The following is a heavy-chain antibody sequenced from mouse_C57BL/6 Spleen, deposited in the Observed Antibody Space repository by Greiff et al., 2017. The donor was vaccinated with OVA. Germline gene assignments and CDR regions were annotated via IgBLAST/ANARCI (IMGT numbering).Heavy chain of an antibody. V-gene: IGHV14-3*01. J-gene: IGHJ2*01. CDR1: GFNIKNPY. Sequence: VQLQQSVAELVRPGASVKLSCTASGFNIKNPYMHWVKQRPEQGLEWIGRIDPANGNTKYAPKFQGKATITADTSSNTAYLQLSSLTSEDTAIYYCARSGFDYWGQGTTLTVSS. CDR2: IDPANGNT. D-gene: IGHD3-1*01. CDR3: ARSGFDY.